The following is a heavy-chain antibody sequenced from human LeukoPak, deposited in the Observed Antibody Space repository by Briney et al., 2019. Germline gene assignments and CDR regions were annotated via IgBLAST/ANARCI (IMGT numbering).Heavy chain of an antibody. CDR2: IYTSGST. D-gene: IGHD4-17*01. J-gene: IGHJ3*02. CDR3: AGHDYGDYMDAFDI. V-gene: IGHV4-4*07. Sequence: KPSETLSLTCTVSGGSISSYYWSWIRQPAGKGLEWIGRIYTSGSTNYNPSLKSRVTMSVDTSKTQFSLKLSSVTAADTAVYYCAGHDYGDYMDAFDIWGQGTMVTVSS. CDR1: GGSISSYY.